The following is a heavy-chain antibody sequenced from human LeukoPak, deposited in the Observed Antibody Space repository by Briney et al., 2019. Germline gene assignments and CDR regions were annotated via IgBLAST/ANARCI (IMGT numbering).Heavy chain of an antibody. CDR1: GGTFSSYA. Sequence: ASVKVSCKASGGTFSSYATSWVRQAPGQGLEWMGGIIPIFGTANYAQKFQGRVTITTDESTSTAYMELSSLRSEDTAVYYCARGDLVGATSWFDPWGQGTLVTVSS. CDR3: ARGDLVGATSWFDP. D-gene: IGHD1-26*01. CDR2: IIPIFGTA. J-gene: IGHJ5*02. V-gene: IGHV1-69*05.